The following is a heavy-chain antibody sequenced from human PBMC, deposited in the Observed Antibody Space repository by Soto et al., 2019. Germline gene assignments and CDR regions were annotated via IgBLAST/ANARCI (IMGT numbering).Heavy chain of an antibody. CDR1: GFSVSSNY. D-gene: IGHD1-26*01. CDR3: ARHRHPRGTVGATSPLDP. CDR2: HYSGGST. J-gene: IGHJ5*02. V-gene: IGHV3-53*01. Sequence: GGSLRLSCAISGFSVSSNYLSWVRQAPGKGLEWVSVHYSGGSTYYVDSVQGRFTISRDKSNNTLYLQMRRVRAEDTAVYFCARHRHPRGTVGATSPLDPWGQGTQVTVSS.